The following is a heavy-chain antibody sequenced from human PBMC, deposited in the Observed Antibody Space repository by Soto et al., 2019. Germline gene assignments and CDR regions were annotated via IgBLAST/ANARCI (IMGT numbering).Heavy chain of an antibody. Sequence: PSETLSLTCTVSGGSISSYYWSWIRQPPGKGLEWIGYIYYSGSTNYNPSLKSRVTISVDTSKNQFSLKLSSVTAADTAVYYCARSVDTAMVPFDYWGQGTLVTV. CDR1: GGSISSYY. J-gene: IGHJ4*02. CDR3: ARSVDTAMVPFDY. D-gene: IGHD5-18*01. V-gene: IGHV4-59*01. CDR2: IYYSGST.